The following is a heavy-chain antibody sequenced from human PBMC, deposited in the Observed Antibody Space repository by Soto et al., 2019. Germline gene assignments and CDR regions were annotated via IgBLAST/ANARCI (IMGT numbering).Heavy chain of an antibody. V-gene: IGHV4-39*01. CDR1: GGSISSSSYY. D-gene: IGHD6-13*01. J-gene: IGHJ1*01. CDR3: ATAIAAAGAEYFQH. CDR2: IYYSGST. Sequence: SETLSLTCTVSGGSISSSSYYWGWIRQPPGKGLEWIGSIYYSGSTYYNPSLKSRVTISVDTSKNQFSLKLSSATAADTAVYYCATAIAAAGAEYFQHWGQGTLVTVSS.